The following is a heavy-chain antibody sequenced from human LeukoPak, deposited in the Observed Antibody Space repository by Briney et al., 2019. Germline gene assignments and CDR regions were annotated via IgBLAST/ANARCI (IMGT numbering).Heavy chain of an antibody. D-gene: IGHD4-17*01. CDR2: INPSGGST. Sequence: ASVKVSCKASGYTFTSYYMHWVRQAPGQGLEWMGIINPSGGSTSYAQKFQGRVTMTRDTSTSTVHMELSSLRSEDTAVYYCARDLYGDIGFDYWGQGTLVTVSS. J-gene: IGHJ4*02. CDR1: GYTFTSYY. V-gene: IGHV1-46*01. CDR3: ARDLYGDIGFDY.